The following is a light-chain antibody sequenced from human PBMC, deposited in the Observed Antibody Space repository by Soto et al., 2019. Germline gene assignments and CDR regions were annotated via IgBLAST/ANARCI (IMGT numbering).Light chain of an antibody. CDR2: QTD. J-gene: IGLJ3*02. CDR3: VLYMGSGISV. Sequence: QTVVTQEPSLSVSPGGTVTLTCGLTSGSVSTSFYPSWFQQTPGQAPRTLIFQTDARSDGCPDRFSGSILGNKAALTITGAQAEDDSDYYCVLYMGSGISVFGGGTKLTVL. V-gene: IGLV8-61*01. CDR1: SGSVSTSFY.